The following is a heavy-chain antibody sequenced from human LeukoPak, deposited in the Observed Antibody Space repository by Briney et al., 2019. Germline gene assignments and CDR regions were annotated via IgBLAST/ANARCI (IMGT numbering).Heavy chain of an antibody. V-gene: IGHV1-2*02. CDR2: INPNSGGT. CDR3: ARGGYSYGHYYYYYYMDV. D-gene: IGHD5-18*01. Sequence: RASVKVSCKASGYTFTGYYMHWVRQAPGQGLEWMGWINPNSGGTNYAQKFQGRVTMTRDTSISTAYMELSRLRSDDTAVYYCARGGYSYGHYYYYYYMDVWGKGTTVTVSS. CDR1: GYTFTGYY. J-gene: IGHJ6*03.